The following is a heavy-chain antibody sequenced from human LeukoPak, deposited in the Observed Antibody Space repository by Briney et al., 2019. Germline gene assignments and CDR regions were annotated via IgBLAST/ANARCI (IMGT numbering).Heavy chain of an antibody. CDR3: ARTGGYMVWGVQNWFDP. Sequence: SETLSLTCTVSGGSISSSSYYWGWIRQPAGKRLEWIGSIYYSGSAYYNPSLKSRVTISVDTSKNQFSLKLTSVTAADTAVYYCARTGGYMVWGVQNWFDPWGQGTLVTVSS. CDR1: GGSISSSSYY. V-gene: IGHV4-39*01. CDR2: IYYSGSA. J-gene: IGHJ5*02. D-gene: IGHD3-10*01.